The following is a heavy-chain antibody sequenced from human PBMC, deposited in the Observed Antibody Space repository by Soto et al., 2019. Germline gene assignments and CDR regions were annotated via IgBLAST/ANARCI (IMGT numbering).Heavy chain of an antibody. Sequence: EVQLVESGGGLVEPWGSLRLSCAASGFTFNGAWMNWVRQGPGKGLEWVGRVKSKVDGETIDYAAPVKGRFTISRDDSRNMVYLQMNSLSTEDTAMYYCSADLPDWGAYAFDYWGQGALVTVSS. CDR1: GFTFNGAW. CDR2: VKSKVDGETI. D-gene: IGHD3-16*01. CDR3: SADLPDWGAYAFDY. J-gene: IGHJ4*02. V-gene: IGHV3-15*07.